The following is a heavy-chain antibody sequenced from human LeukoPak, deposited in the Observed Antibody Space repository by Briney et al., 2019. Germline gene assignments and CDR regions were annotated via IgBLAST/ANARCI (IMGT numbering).Heavy chain of an antibody. D-gene: IGHD3-22*01. Sequence: GSLRLSCAASGFTFSSYWMSWVRQAPGKGLEWIGEINHSGSTNYNPSLKSRVTISVDTSKNQFSLKLSSVTAADTAVYYCARGGSGYYSAYDAFDIWGQGTMVTVSS. CDR3: ARGGSGYYSAYDAFDI. J-gene: IGHJ3*02. V-gene: IGHV4-34*01. CDR1: GFTFSSYW. CDR2: INHSGST.